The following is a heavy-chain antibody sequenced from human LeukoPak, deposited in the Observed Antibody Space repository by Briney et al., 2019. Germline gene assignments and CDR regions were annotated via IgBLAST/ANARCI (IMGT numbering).Heavy chain of an antibody. CDR3: AGGYCSSTSCYPNWFDP. J-gene: IGHJ5*02. Sequence: GSLRLSCAASGFTFSSYSMNWVRQAPGKGLEWVSYISSSSSTIYYADSVKGRFTISRDNAKNSLYLQMNSLRVEDTAVYYCAGGYCSSTSCYPNWFDPWGQGTLVTVSS. D-gene: IGHD2-2*01. V-gene: IGHV3-48*04. CDR1: GFTFSSYS. CDR2: ISSSSSTI.